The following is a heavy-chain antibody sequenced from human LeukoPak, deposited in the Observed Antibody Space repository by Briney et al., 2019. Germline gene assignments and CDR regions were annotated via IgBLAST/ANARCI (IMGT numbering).Heavy chain of an antibody. Sequence: SETLSLTCTVSGGSISSSSYYWGWIRQPPGKGLEWIGGIYYIGSTYYNPSLKSRVTISVDTSKNQFSLKLSSVTAADTAVYYCARAGRYCSSTSCYISDAFDIWGQGTMVTVSS. J-gene: IGHJ3*02. CDR1: GGSISSSSYY. D-gene: IGHD2-2*02. V-gene: IGHV4-39*01. CDR2: IYYIGST. CDR3: ARAGRYCSSTSCYISDAFDI.